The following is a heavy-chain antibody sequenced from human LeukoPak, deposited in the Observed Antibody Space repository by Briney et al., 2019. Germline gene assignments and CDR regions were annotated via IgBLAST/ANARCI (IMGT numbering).Heavy chain of an antibody. CDR1: GGSISTSNYY. D-gene: IGHD3-10*01. Sequence: SETLSLTCTVSGGSISTSNYYWGWIRQPPGKGLEWIGNIFYSGSTYYSPSLRSRVTISLDTSRNQFSLKLNSVTAADTAVYYCAKSNGYGLVDIWVQGTMVTVSS. J-gene: IGHJ3*02. CDR2: IFYSGST. CDR3: AKSNGYGLVDI. V-gene: IGHV4-39*07.